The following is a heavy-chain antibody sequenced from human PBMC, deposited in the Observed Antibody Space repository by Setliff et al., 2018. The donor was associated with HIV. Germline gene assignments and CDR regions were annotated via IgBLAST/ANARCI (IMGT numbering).Heavy chain of an antibody. CDR3: ARSSGYSSSWYYFDY. V-gene: IGHV1-18*01. CDR1: GYTFTSYG. CDR2: ISAYNGNT. J-gene: IGHJ4*02. D-gene: IGHD6-13*01. Sequence: ASVKVSCKASGYTFTSYGISWVRQAPGQGLEWMGWISAYNGNTNYAQKLQGRVTMTTDTSTSTAYMELRSLRSEDTAVYYCARSSGYSSSWYYFDYWGQGTLVTVSS.